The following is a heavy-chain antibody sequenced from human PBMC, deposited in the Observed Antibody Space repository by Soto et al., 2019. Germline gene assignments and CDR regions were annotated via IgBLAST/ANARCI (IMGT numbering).Heavy chain of an antibody. D-gene: IGHD6-6*01. CDR3: ARVAGRVAARPLDY. J-gene: IGHJ4*02. CDR1: GFTFSNYA. CDR2: ISYDGNNK. Sequence: PGGSLRLSCAASGFTFSNYAMHWVRQAPGKGLEWVAIISYDGNNKYYADSVKGRFTISRDSSKNTLYLQMNTLRAEDTAVYYCARVAGRVAARPLDYWGQGTLVTVSS. V-gene: IGHV3-30-3*01.